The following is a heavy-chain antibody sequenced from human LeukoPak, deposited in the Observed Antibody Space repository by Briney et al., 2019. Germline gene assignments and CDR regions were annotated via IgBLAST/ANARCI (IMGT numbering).Heavy chain of an antibody. D-gene: IGHD2-2*01. J-gene: IGHJ3*02. CDR3: AREGYCSSTSCYAVGAFDI. V-gene: IGHV3-21*01. CDR2: ISSSSSYI. CDR1: GFTFSSYS. Sequence: GGSLRLSCAASGFTFSSYSMNWVRQAPGKGLEWVSSISSSSSYIYYADSVKGRFTISRDNAKNSLYLQMNSLRAEDTAVCYCAREGYCSSTSCYAVGAFDIWGQGTMVTVSP.